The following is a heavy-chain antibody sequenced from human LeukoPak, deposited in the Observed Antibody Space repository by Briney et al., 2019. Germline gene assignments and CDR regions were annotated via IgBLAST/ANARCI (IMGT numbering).Heavy chain of an antibody. CDR2: INRGGST. Sequence: SETLSLTCAVYGGSFSYNYWNWIRQTPGKGLEWIGEINRGGSTNYNPSLKSRVTISVDTSKNQFSLNLSSVTAADTAVYYCAMELGYCSGGNCYESGSVWFDPWGQGTLVTVSS. D-gene: IGHD2-15*01. CDR1: GGSFSYNY. J-gene: IGHJ5*02. CDR3: AMELGYCSGGNCYESGSVWFDP. V-gene: IGHV4-34*01.